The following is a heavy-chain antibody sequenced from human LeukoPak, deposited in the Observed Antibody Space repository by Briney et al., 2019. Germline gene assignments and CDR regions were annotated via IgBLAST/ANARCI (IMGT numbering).Heavy chain of an antibody. CDR2: ISFHGTDS. J-gene: IGHJ3*02. CDR3: AQERGPKIIMVYSPDAFDI. CDR1: GFTFISYA. D-gene: IGHD2-8*01. Sequence: PGTSLRLSCAASGFTFISYAIHWVRQAPGKGLEWVAVISFHGTDSFYADSVKGRFTISRDNSKNTLYLQMNSLTAEDTAIYYCAQERGPKIIMVYSPDAFDIWGQGTMVTVPS. V-gene: IGHV3-30*04.